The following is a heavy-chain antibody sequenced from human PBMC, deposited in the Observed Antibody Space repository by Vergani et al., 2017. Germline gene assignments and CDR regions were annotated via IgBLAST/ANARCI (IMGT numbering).Heavy chain of an antibody. Sequence: QVQLQESGPGLVKPSETLSLTCTVSGGSISSHYWSWIRQPPGKGLEWIGYIYYSGSTNYNPSLKSRVTISVDTSKNQFSLKLSSVTAADTAVYYCAKEARVDTIFGLVFREDAFDIWGQGTMVTVSS. V-gene: IGHV4-59*11. CDR2: IYYSGST. CDR3: AKEARVDTIFGLVFREDAFDI. J-gene: IGHJ3*02. D-gene: IGHD3-3*01. CDR1: GGSISSHY.